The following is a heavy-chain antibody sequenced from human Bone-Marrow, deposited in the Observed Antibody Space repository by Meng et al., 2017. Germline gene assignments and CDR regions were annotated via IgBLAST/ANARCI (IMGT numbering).Heavy chain of an antibody. V-gene: IGHV3-33*01. CDR2: IWSDGSNK. Sequence: ELVESGGGGVEPGRSLGLSCAASGFPFSSYGMHWVRQAPGKGLEWVALIWSDGSNKYYEDSVKGRFTISRDNSKNTLYLQMNSLRAEDTALYYCARVFDTYYFDSWGQGTLVTVSS. CDR1: GFPFSSYG. J-gene: IGHJ4*02. CDR3: ARVFDTYYFDS.